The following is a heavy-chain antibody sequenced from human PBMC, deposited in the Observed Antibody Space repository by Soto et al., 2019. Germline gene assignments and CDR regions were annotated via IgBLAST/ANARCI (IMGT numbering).Heavy chain of an antibody. CDR1: CDSINSADYY. CDR2: IYYSGTT. J-gene: IGHJ4*02. CDR3: ASRKSFYGWGPDH. D-gene: IGHD3-10*01. Sequence: SETLSLTCTVSCDSINSADYYWNWIRQTPGKGLEWIGHIYYSGTTEYNPSLKSRVSISSDTSKNQFSLRLSSVTAADTAIYYCASRKSFYGWGPDHWGQGTLVTVSS. V-gene: IGHV4-30-4*01.